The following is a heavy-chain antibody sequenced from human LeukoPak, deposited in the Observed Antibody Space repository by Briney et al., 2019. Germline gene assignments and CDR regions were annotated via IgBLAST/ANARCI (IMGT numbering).Heavy chain of an antibody. D-gene: IGHD3-16*01. J-gene: IGHJ6*02. CDR3: ARGGGLDV. CDR1: GFTFSSYW. CDR2: INHNGNVN. Sequence: GGSLRLSCAASGFTFSSYWMNWARQAPGKGLEWVASINHNGNVNYYVDSVKGRFTISRDNAKNSLYVQMSNLRAEDTAVYFCARGGGLDVWGQGATVTVSS. V-gene: IGHV3-7*03.